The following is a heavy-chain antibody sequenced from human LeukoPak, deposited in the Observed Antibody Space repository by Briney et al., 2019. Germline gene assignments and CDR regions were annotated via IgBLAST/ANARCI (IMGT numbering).Heavy chain of an antibody. CDR2: INAGNGNT. CDR3: ARVDIECSGGSCYSAYYYGMDV. J-gene: IGHJ6*02. CDR1: GYTFTSYA. Sequence: ASVEVSFKASGYTFTSYAMHWVRQAPGQRLEWMGWINAGNGNTKYSQKFQGRVTITRDTSASTAYMELSSLRSEDTAVYYCARVDIECSGGSCYSAYYYGMDVWGQGTTVTVSS. V-gene: IGHV1-3*01. D-gene: IGHD2-15*01.